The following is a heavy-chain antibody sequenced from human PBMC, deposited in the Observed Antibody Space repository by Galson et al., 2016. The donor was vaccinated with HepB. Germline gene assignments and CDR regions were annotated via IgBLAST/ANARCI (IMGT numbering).Heavy chain of an antibody. CDR1: GFTLSSSA. J-gene: IGHJ6*04. CDR3: GRDYPTMTDRYPYHVDV. CDR2: ITETGSFA. Sequence: SLRLSCAASGFTLSSSAMTWVRQAPGRGLEWVSAITETGSFAYYADSVRGRFTLSRDTFKNTVYLQMNYLRADDTALYYCGRDYPTMTDRYPYHVDVWGKGTAVTVSS. D-gene: IGHD4-17*01. V-gene: IGHV3-23*01.